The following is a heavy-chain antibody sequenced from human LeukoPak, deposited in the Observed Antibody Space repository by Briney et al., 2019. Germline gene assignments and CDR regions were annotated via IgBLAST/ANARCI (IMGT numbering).Heavy chain of an antibody. CDR1: GYTFTGYY. V-gene: IGHV1-2*06. CDR2: INPNSGGT. J-gene: IGHJ6*03. D-gene: IGHD3-22*01. CDR3: ARDRDSSGYYYYMDV. Sequence: GASVKVSCKASGYTFTGYYMHWVRQAPGQGLEWMGRINPNSGGTNYAQKFQGRVTMTRDTSISTAYMELSRLRSDDTAVYYCARDRDSSGYYYYMDVWGKGTTVTVSS.